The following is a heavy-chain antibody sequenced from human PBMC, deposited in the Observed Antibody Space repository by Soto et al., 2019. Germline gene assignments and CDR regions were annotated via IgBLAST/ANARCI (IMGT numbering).Heavy chain of an antibody. D-gene: IGHD1-1*01. CDR2: IYYSGSP. CDR3: AGGRDAYNWWYFDL. Sequence: SETLSLTCTVSGGSISSYYWSWIRQPPGKGLEWIGYIYYSGSPNYSPSLESRVTISEDTSKNQFSLKLSSVTAADTAIYYCAGGRDAYNWWYFDLCGRPTLVTVSS. V-gene: IGHV4-59*01. CDR1: GGSISSYY. J-gene: IGHJ2*01.